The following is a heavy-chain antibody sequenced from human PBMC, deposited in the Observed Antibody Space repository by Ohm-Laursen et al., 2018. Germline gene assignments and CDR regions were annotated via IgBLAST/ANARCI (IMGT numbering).Heavy chain of an antibody. V-gene: IGHV3-30*03. D-gene: IGHD3-10*01. CDR3: ARARLRVGDYYYGMDV. CDR2: ILYDESDE. Sequence: SLRLSCSASGFTFSSYGMHWVRQAPGKGLEWVALILYDESDEYYADSVKGRFTISRDNSKNTLYLQMNSLRAEDTAVYYCARARLRVGDYYYGMDVWGQGTTVTVSS. CDR1: GFTFSSYG. J-gene: IGHJ6*02.